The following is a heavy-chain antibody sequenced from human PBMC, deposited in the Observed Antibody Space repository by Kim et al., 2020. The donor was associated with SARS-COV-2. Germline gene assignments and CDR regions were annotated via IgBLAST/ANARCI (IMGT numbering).Heavy chain of an antibody. Sequence: GGSLRLSCAASGFIFSTYAMHWVRQAPGNGPEYVSAISSNGADPYYADSVKGRFTISRDNSKNMLYLQMGSLRAEDMAVYYCAREGRHCSGTACYLFDYWGQGTLVTVSS. CDR3: AREGRHCSGTACYLFDY. CDR2: ISSNGADP. J-gene: IGHJ4*02. D-gene: IGHD2-2*01. V-gene: IGHV3-64*02. CDR1: GFIFSTYA.